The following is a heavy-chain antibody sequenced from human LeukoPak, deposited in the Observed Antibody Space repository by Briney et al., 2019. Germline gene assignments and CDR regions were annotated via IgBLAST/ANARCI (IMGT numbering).Heavy chain of an antibody. D-gene: IGHD5-18*01. CDR1: GGSISSGGYY. V-gene: IGHV4-30-2*01. Sequence: SETLSLTCTVSGGSISSGGYYWSWIRQAPGKGLEWIGYIYHSGSTYYNPSLKSRVTISVDRSKNQFSLKLGSVTAADTAVYYCLGSYGRRFDYWGQGTLVTVSS. CDR3: LGSYGRRFDY. J-gene: IGHJ4*02. CDR2: IYHSGST.